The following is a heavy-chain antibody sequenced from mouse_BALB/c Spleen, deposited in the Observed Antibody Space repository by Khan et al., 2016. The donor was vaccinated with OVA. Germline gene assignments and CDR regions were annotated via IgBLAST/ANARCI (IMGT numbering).Heavy chain of an antibody. CDR1: GYTFTDIA. V-gene: IGHV1S137*01. D-gene: IGHD2-10*02. CDR2: ISTYYGDT. Sequence: QVQLKQSGAELVRPGVSVKISCKGSGYTFTDIAMHWVKQSHAKSLEWIGVISTYYGDTNYNQNFKGKATMTVDKSSSTAYMELASLTSEDSAIYYCARGYGHYRFAYWGQGTLVTVSS. CDR3: ARGYGHYRFAY. J-gene: IGHJ3*01.